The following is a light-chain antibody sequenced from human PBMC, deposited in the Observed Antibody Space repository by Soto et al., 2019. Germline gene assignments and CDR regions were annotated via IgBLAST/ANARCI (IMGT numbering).Light chain of an antibody. CDR1: SSNIGAGYD. Sequence: QPVLTQPPSVSGAPGQRVTISCTGSSSNIGAGYDVHWYQQLPGTAPKLLIYGNSNRPSGVPDRFSGSKSGTSASLAITGLQDEDEADYYCQSYESSLSGYVFGTGTKLTVL. J-gene: IGLJ1*01. V-gene: IGLV1-40*01. CDR2: GNS. CDR3: QSYESSLSGYV.